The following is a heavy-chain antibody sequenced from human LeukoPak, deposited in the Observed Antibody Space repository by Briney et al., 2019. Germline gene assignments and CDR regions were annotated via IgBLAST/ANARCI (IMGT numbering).Heavy chain of an antibody. Sequence: GGSLRLSCAASGFTFSSYAMSWVRQAPGKGLEWVAFIRYDGSNEYYGDSVKGRFTISRDNSKNTLYLQMNSLRGEDTAVYYCARGRAGYSSSRPGAFDIWGQGTMVTVSS. J-gene: IGHJ3*02. D-gene: IGHD6-6*01. V-gene: IGHV3-30*02. CDR2: IRYDGSNE. CDR3: ARGRAGYSSSRPGAFDI. CDR1: GFTFSSYA.